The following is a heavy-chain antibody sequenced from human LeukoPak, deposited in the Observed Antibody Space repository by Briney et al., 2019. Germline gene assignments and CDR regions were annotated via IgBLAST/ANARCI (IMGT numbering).Heavy chain of an antibody. CDR1: GFTFSSYA. CDR3: ARGRYYFDY. Sequence: GGSLRPSCAASGFTFSSYAMHWVRQAPGKGLEWVAVISYDGSNKYYADSVKGRFTISRDNSKNTLYLQMNSLRAEDTAVYYCARGRYYFDYWGQGTLVTVSS. V-gene: IGHV3-30-3*01. J-gene: IGHJ4*02. CDR2: ISYDGSNK.